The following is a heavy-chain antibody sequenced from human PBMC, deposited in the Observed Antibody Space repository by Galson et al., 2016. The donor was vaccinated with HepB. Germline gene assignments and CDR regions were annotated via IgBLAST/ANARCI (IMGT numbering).Heavy chain of an antibody. Sequence: PRLSCAASGFTFSSYGMHWVRQAPGKGLEWVAVIWYDGSNKYYADSVKGRFTISRDNSKNTLYLQMNSLRAEDTAVYYCARDHRASYDSYGPGGYWGQGTLVTVSS. CDR3: ARDHRASYDSYGPGGY. CDR2: IWYDGSNK. D-gene: IGHD3-22*01. CDR1: GFTFSSYG. V-gene: IGHV3-33*01. J-gene: IGHJ4*02.